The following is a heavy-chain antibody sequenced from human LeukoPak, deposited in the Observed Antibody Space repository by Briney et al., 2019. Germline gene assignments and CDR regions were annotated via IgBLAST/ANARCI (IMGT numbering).Heavy chain of an antibody. CDR1: DGSISSSSYY. J-gene: IGHJ5*02. CDR3: ARLAVAGTRWFDP. CDR2: IYYSGST. D-gene: IGHD6-19*01. Sequence: PSETLSLTCTVSDGSISSSSYYWGWIRQPPGKGLEWIGSIYYSGSTYYNPSLKSRVTISVDTSKNQFSLKLSSVTAADTAVYYCARLAVAGTRWFDPWGQGTLVTASS. V-gene: IGHV4-39*01.